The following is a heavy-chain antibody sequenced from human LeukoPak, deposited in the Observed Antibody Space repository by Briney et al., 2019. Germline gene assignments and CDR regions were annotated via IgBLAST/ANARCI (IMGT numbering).Heavy chain of an antibody. J-gene: IGHJ4*02. Sequence: GGSLRLSCAASGLTFTTHAMSWVRQAPGKGLEWVSTISGSGGSTYYADSVKGRFTISRDNSKNTLYLQMNSMRAEDTAVYYCAKDPLRGFAIYYFDYWGQGTLVTVSS. CDR2: ISGSGGST. D-gene: IGHD2-15*01. V-gene: IGHV3-23*01. CDR1: GLTFTTHA. CDR3: AKDPLRGFAIYYFDY.